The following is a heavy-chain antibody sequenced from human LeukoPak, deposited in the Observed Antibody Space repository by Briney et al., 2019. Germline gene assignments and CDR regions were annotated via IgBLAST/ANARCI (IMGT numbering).Heavy chain of an antibody. V-gene: IGHV1-69*01. CDR1: GGTFSRYG. J-gene: IGHJ5*02. D-gene: IGHD3-22*01. CDR2: IIPLFGTA. CDR3: ARDSYYYDSSGYYPNWFDP. Sequence: GASVKVSCKASGGTFSRYGISWVRQAPGQGLEWMGGIIPLFGTANYAQKFQGRVTITADESTSTAYMELRSLRSDDTAVYYCARDSYYYDSSGYYPNWFDPWGQGTLVTVSS.